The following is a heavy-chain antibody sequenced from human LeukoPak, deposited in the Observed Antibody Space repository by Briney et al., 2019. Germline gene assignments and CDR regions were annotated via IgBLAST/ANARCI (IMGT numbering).Heavy chain of an antibody. Sequence: PGGSLRLSCAASGFTFDDYAMHWVRQAPGKGLEWVSGISWNSGSIGYADSVKGRFTISRDNAKNSLYLQMNSLRAEDTASYYCAKGSGIAVAVYFDYWGQGTLVTVSS. CDR1: GFTFDDYA. D-gene: IGHD6-19*01. CDR3: AKGSGIAVAVYFDY. J-gene: IGHJ4*02. V-gene: IGHV3-9*01. CDR2: ISWNSGSI.